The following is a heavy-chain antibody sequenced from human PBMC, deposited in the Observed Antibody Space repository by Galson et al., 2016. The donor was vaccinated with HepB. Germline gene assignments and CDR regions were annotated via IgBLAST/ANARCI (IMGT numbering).Heavy chain of an antibody. CDR2: VHHDGTA. Sequence: ETLSLTCTVSGGSIIANNLWTWVRQPPGKGLEWIGEVHHDGTANYIPSLRSRLTMSVDTSKNEFSLRLTSVTAADTALYYCAREYSNTWRLFDDWGQGALVTVSS. V-gene: IGHV4-4*02. D-gene: IGHD6-13*01. CDR1: GGSIIANNL. CDR3: AREYSNTWRLFDD. J-gene: IGHJ4*02.